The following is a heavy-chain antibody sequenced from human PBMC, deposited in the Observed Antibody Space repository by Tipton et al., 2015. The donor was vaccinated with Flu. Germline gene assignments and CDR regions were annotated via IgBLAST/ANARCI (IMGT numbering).Heavy chain of an antibody. CDR3: ARVVPAAIGYYYYYMDV. Sequence: TLSLTCTVSGGSISSYYWSWIRQPAGKGLEWIGRIYTSGSTNYNPSLKSRVTMSVDTSKNQFSLKLSSVTAADTAVYYCARVVPAAIGYYYYYMDVWGKGTTVTVSS. V-gene: IGHV4-4*07. D-gene: IGHD2-2*02. J-gene: IGHJ6*03. CDR2: IYTSGST. CDR1: GGSISSYY.